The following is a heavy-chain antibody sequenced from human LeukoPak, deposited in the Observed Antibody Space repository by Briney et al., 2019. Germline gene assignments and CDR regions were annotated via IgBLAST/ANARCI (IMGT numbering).Heavy chain of an antibody. D-gene: IGHD3-22*01. Sequence: ASVKVSFKTSGYTFTSDGISWVRQAPGQGLEWMGWIGTYKGNTNYAQMFQGRVTMTTDTSTSTAYMELKNLRSDDTAVYYCARTPGMVVVKTFYCMDVWGQGTTVTVSS. J-gene: IGHJ6*02. V-gene: IGHV1-18*01. CDR2: IGTYKGNT. CDR1: GYTFTSDG. CDR3: ARTPGMVVVKTFYCMDV.